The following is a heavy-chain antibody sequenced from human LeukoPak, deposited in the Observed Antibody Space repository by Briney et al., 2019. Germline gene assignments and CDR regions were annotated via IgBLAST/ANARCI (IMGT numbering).Heavy chain of an antibody. V-gene: IGHV4-30-4*01. CDR1: GCSISSGDYY. CDR3: ARQSCSTTSCYVVYGMDV. CDR2: IYYSGST. J-gene: IGHJ6*02. Sequence: SETLSLTCTVSGCSISSGDYYWSWIRQPPGKGLEWIGYIYYSGSTYYNPSLKSRVTISVDTSKNQFSLKLSSVTAADTAVYYCARQSCSTTSCYVVYGMDVWGQGTTVTVSS. D-gene: IGHD2-2*01.